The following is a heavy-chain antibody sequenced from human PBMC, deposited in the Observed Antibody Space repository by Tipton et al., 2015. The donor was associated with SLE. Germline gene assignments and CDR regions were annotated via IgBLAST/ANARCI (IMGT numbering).Heavy chain of an antibody. CDR2: VYYSGNT. D-gene: IGHD4-17*01. Sequence: TLSLTCTVSGGSITSYYWSWIRQPPGKGLEWIGYVYYSGNTNYSPSLKSRVTMSGDTSKNQISLRLSSVTTADTAVYYCATAHYSEYDFDNWGQGTLVTVSS. J-gene: IGHJ4*02. CDR1: GGSITSYY. CDR3: ATAHYSEYDFDN. V-gene: IGHV4-59*01.